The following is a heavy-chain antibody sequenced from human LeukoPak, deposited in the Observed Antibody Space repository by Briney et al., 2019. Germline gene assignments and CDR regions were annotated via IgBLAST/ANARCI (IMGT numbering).Heavy chain of an antibody. CDR3: AKEFTVVTPNYYMDV. Sequence: GGSLRLSCAASGFTFSSYAMHWVRQAPGKGLEWVAVISYDGSNKYYADSVKGRFTISRDNSKNTLYLQMNSLRAEDTAVYYCAKEFTVVTPNYYMDVWGKGTTVTVSS. V-gene: IGHV3-30*04. CDR1: GFTFSSYA. CDR2: ISYDGSNK. J-gene: IGHJ6*03. D-gene: IGHD4-23*01.